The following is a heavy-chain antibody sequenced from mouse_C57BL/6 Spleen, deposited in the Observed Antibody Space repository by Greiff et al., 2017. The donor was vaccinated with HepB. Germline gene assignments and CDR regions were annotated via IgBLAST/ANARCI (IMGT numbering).Heavy chain of an antibody. CDR3: TRAMVTGWYFDV. Sequence: VQLQQSGTVLARPGASVKMSCKTSGYTFTSYWMHWVKQRPGQGLEWIGAIYPGNSDTSYNQKFKGKAKLTAVTSASTAYMELSSLTNEDSAVYYCTRAMVTGWYFDVWGTGTTVTVSS. CDR1: GYTFTSYW. D-gene: IGHD2-2*01. J-gene: IGHJ1*03. CDR2: IYPGNSDT. V-gene: IGHV1-5*01.